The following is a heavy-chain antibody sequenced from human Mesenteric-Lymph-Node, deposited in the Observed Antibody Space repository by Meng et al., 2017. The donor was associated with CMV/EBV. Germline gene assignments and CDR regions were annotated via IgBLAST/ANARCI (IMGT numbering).Heavy chain of an antibody. CDR3: ARHSALLVTNFDY. CDR1: GGSIISSSYY. D-gene: IGHD5-18*01. Sequence: QLQLQDSGPGLVKPSENLSLTCTVAGGSIISSSYYWGWIRQPPGKGLEWIGYIYYSGSTYYYNPSLKTRVTISVDTSKNQFSLKLSSVTAADTAVYYCARHSALLVTNFDYWGQGTLVTVSS. CDR2: IYYSGSTY. J-gene: IGHJ4*02. V-gene: IGHV4-39*01.